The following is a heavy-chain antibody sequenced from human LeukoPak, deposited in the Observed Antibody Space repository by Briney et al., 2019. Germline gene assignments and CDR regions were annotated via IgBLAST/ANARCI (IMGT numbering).Heavy chain of an antibody. CDR1: GFTFSSYS. Sequence: GGSLRLSCAASGFTFSSYSMNWVRQAPGKGLEWVGRIKSKTDGGTTDYAAPVRGRFTISRDDSKNTLYLQMNSLKTEDTAVYYCTTNYYDSSGRDYWGQGTLVTVSS. D-gene: IGHD3-22*01. V-gene: IGHV3-15*01. CDR3: TTNYYDSSGRDY. J-gene: IGHJ4*02. CDR2: IKSKTDGGTT.